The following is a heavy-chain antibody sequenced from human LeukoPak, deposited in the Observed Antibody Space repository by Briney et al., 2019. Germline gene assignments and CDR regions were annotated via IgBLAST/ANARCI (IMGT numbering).Heavy chain of an antibody. Sequence: SVKVSCKASGFIFSRSAVQWVRQARGQRLEWIGWIVVGSGNTNYAQKFQERVTMTRGMSTGTAYMEPSSLRSEDTAVCYCAAGNYYDSSGYYPYAFDIWGQGTMVTVSS. CDR3: AAGNYYDSSGYYPYAFDI. CDR1: GFIFSRSA. J-gene: IGHJ3*02. CDR2: IVVGSGNT. V-gene: IGHV1-58*01. D-gene: IGHD3-22*01.